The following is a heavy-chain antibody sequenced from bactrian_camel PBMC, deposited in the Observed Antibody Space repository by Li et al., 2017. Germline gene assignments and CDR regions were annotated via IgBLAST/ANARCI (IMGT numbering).Heavy chain of an antibody. Sequence: DVQLVESGGGLVQPGGSLRLSCAASGFTFSSSYMTWIRQAPGKEREGVGRIERDGTTTLSDSVKGRFTISHNNDKNILYLQMNNLKLEDTATYYCAADRPEYGGRCRDRDFDYWGQGTQVTVS. V-gene: IGHV3S10*01. J-gene: IGHJ6*01. CDR3: AADRPEYGGRCRDRDFDY. CDR2: IERDGTT. CDR1: GFTFSSSY. D-gene: IGHD6*01.